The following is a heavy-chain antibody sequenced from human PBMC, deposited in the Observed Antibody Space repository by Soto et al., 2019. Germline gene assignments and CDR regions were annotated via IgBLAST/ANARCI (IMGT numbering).Heavy chain of an antibody. CDR2: IYYSGST. CDR3: GRQPLHCGSTTCFGYYSVDV. J-gene: IGHJ6*02. CDR1: GGSLISYS. V-gene: IGHV4-39*01. Sequence: SETLSLTWTVSGGSLISYSWGWISQPPGKGLEWIGTIYYSGSTHYNPSLEGRVAISADTPNNQLSLRLSSVTAADTAVYYCGRQPLHCGSTTCFGYYSVDVWGQGTTVNVSS. D-gene: IGHD2-2*01.